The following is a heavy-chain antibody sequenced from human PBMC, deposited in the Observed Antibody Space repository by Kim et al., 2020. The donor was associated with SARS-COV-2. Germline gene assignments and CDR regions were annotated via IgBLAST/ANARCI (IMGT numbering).Heavy chain of an antibody. CDR3: ARPVRGARHDAFDI. V-gene: IGHV4-39*02. J-gene: IGHJ3*02. Sequence: PSLKGRVTISLDTPNNHFSRKLTSVTAADTAVYYCARPVRGARHDAFDIWGQGTVVTVSS. D-gene: IGHD3-10*02.